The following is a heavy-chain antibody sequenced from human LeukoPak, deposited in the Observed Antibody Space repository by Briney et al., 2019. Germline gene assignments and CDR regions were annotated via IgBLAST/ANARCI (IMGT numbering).Heavy chain of an antibody. Sequence: XXXGXHYRSWXRQPXGTGLEWIGYIPYSGSTNYNPSLKSRVTISIDTSKNQFSLNLSSVTAADTAVYYCATNWFDPWGQGTLVTVSS. CDR1: XXXGXHY. CDR3: ATNWFDP. CDR2: IPYSGST. J-gene: IGHJ5*02. V-gene: IGHV4-61*01.